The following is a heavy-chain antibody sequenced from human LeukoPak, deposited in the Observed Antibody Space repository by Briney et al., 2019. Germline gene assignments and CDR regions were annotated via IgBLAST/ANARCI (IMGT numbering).Heavy chain of an antibody. CDR2: IYSGGST. J-gene: IGHJ4*02. Sequence: GGSLRLSCAASGFTVSSNYMSWVRQAPGKGLEWVSVIYSGGSTYYADSVKGRFTISRDNSKNTLYLQMNSLRAEDTAVYYCARAPSSSWSDIDYWGQGTLVTVSS. CDR1: GFTVSSNY. V-gene: IGHV3-66*02. CDR3: ARAPSSSWSDIDY. D-gene: IGHD6-13*01.